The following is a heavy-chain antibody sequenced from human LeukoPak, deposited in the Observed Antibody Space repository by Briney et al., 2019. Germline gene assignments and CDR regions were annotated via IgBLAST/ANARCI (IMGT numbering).Heavy chain of an antibody. CDR1: GFNFNDYA. CDR3: AKWAGGYYDSSGYYFGY. J-gene: IGHJ4*02. Sequence: TGRSLRLSCAASGFNFNDYAMSWVRQAPGKGLEWVSGINWDSDSLGYADSVKGRFTISRDNSKNTLYLQMNSLRAEDTAVYYCAKWAGGYYDSSGYYFGYWGQGTLVTVSS. V-gene: IGHV3-9*01. D-gene: IGHD3-22*01. CDR2: INWDSDSL.